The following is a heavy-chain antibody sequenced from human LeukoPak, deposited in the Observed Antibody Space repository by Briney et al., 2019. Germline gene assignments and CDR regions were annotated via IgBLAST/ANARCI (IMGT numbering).Heavy chain of an antibody. Sequence: AGGSPRLSCAASGFTISSYGMSWVRQAPGKGLEWVSAISGSSGRTSYADSVKGRFTISRDNSKNTLYLQMNSLRAEDTAVYYCAKGGPIQLWSDFDYWGQGTLVTVSS. J-gene: IGHJ4*02. CDR1: GFTISSYG. D-gene: IGHD5-18*01. CDR2: ISGSSGRT. V-gene: IGHV3-23*01. CDR3: AKGGPIQLWSDFDY.